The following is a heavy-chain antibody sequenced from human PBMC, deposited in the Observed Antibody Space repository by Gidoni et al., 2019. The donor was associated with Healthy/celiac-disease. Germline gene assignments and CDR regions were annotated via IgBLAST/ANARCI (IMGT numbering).Heavy chain of an antibody. CDR3: AKDSHKWLVRSYFDY. CDR2: MSWNSGSR. D-gene: IGHD6-19*01. V-gene: IGHV3-9*01. Sequence: EVQLVESGGGLVQPGRSLRLSCAASGFNLDDYAMHWVRQAPGKGLEWGSGMSWNSGSRGYADSVKGRFTISRDNAKNALYLQMNSLRAEDTALYYCAKDSHKWLVRSYFDYGGQGTLVTVSS. J-gene: IGHJ4*02. CDR1: GFNLDDYA.